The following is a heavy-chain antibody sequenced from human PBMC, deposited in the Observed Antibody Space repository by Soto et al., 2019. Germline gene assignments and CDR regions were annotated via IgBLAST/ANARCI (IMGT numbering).Heavy chain of an antibody. V-gene: IGHV3-23*01. CDR1: GFTFSVFA. J-gene: IGHJ3*02. Sequence: EVQLLESGGGLVQPGGSLRLCCAASGFTFSVFAMSWVRQAPGKGLELVSTISGRGENTYYADSVKGRFTISRDNSKNTLNLQMNSLRGEDTAVYYCAKDRGTGDYGVNAVDIRGQGTMVIVAS. D-gene: IGHD7-27*01. CDR3: AKDRGTGDYGVNAVDI. CDR2: ISGRGENT.